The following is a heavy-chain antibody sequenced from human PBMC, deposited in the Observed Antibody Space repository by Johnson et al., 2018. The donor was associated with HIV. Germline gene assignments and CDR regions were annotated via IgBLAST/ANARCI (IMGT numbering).Heavy chain of an antibody. D-gene: IGHD2-2*01. Sequence: VLLVESGGGLVQPGGSLRLSCAASGFIFSSYDMHWVRQAPGKGLEWVSGINWNGGSAGYADSVKGRFTISRDNAKNSLYLQMNSLRAEDTALYYCARYLFVLVPAALVSAFDIWGQGTMVTVTP. CDR1: GFIFSSYD. CDR3: ARYLFVLVPAALVSAFDI. J-gene: IGHJ3*02. CDR2: INWNGGSA. V-gene: IGHV3-20*04.